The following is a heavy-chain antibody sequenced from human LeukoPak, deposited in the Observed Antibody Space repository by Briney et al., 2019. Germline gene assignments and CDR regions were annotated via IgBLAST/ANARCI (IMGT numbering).Heavy chain of an antibody. D-gene: IGHD1-26*01. J-gene: IGHJ4*02. Sequence: ASVKVSCKASGYXFTSNYMHWVRQAPGQGLEWMGIINPSGGSTSNAQKFQGRVTMTRDTSTSTVYMELSSLRSEDTAVYYCARETLRSRTFDYWGQGSLVTVSS. CDR2: INPSGGST. CDR3: ARETLRSRTFDY. CDR1: GYXFTSNY. V-gene: IGHV1-46*01.